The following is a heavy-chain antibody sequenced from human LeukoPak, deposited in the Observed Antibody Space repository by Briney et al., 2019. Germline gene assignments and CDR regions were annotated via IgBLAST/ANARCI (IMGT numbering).Heavy chain of an antibody. CDR2: ISSSSSTI. J-gene: IGHJ4*02. Sequence: PGGSLRLSCAASGFTFSSYSMNCVRQAPGKGLEWVSYISSSSSTIYYADSVKGRSTISRDNAKNSLYLQMNSLRDEDTAVYYCARSVPAAAINFDYWGQGTLVTVSS. CDR3: ARSVPAAAINFDY. V-gene: IGHV3-48*02. D-gene: IGHD2-2*01. CDR1: GFTFSSYS.